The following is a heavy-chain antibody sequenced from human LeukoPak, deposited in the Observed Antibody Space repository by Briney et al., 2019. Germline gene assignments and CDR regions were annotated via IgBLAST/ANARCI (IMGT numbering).Heavy chain of an antibody. CDR2: INGDRSGT. CDR3: ARGGSPPEALGDTFDI. D-gene: IGHD1-26*01. V-gene: IGHV3-74*01. CDR1: GFTFSTYW. Sequence: GWSLPLSCAASGFTFSTYWMHWVRQAPGKGLVRVSRINGDRSGTIHADSLKGRFTISRHNAKNTLYLQMNSLRAGDTAVYYCARGGSPPEALGDTFDIWGQGTVVTVSS. J-gene: IGHJ3*02.